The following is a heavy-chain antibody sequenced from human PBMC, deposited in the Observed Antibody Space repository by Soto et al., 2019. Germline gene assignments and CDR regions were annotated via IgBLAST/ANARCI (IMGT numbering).Heavy chain of an antibody. D-gene: IGHD3-9*01. J-gene: IGHJ4*02. CDR3: ARVPSRDDIYPDY. Sequence: GGSLRLSCAASGFTFSSYSMNWVRQAPGKGLEWVSSISSSSSYIYYADSVKGRFTISRDNAKNSLYLQMNSLRAEDTAVYYCARVPSRDDIYPDYRGQGTLVTVSS. V-gene: IGHV3-21*01. CDR2: ISSSSSYI. CDR1: GFTFSSYS.